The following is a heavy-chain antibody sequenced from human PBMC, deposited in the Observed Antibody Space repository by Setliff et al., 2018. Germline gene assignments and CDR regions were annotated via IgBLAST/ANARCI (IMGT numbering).Heavy chain of an antibody. CDR2: IHHSGST. J-gene: IGHJ4*02. V-gene: IGHV4-38-2*01. Sequence: PSETLSLTCAVSGYSISNIDYWGWIRQPPGKGLEWIATIHHSGSTNYNPSLKSRATISVDTSKNQFSLKVSSVTAADTAVYYCGRVGNWNFFDFWGQGTLVTVSS. CDR1: GYSISNIDY. CDR3: GRVGNWNFFDF. D-gene: IGHD1-1*01.